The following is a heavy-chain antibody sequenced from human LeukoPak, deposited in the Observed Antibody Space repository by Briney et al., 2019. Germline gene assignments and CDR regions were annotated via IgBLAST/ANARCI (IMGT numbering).Heavy chain of an antibody. CDR3: AREGYYSGMDV. CDR2: IVSSISYI. V-gene: IGHV3-21*01. CDR1: GFTFSSYS. J-gene: IGHJ6*02. Sequence: GGSLRLSCAASGFTFSSYSMKWVRQAPGKGLEWVSFIVSSISYISYADSVKGRFTISRDNAKNSLYLQMNSLRAEDTTVYYCAREGYYSGMDVWGQGTTVTVSS.